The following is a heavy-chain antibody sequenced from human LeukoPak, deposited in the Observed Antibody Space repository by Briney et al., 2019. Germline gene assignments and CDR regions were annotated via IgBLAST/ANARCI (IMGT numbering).Heavy chain of an antibody. CDR3: VRVVSYYDSSGYRY. Sequence: GGSLRLSCAASEFIFSSYWMHWVRQAPGKGLVWVSRISSDGSRTTYADSVKGRFTISRDNAKNTLYLQMNSLRAEDTAVYYRVRVVSYYDSSGYRYWGQGTLVTVSS. CDR2: ISSDGSRT. CDR1: EFIFSSYW. J-gene: IGHJ4*02. V-gene: IGHV3-74*01. D-gene: IGHD3-22*01.